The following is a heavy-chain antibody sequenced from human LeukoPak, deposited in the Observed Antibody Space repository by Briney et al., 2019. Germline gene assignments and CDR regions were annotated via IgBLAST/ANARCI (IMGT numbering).Heavy chain of an antibody. CDR2: IYSGGST. D-gene: IGHD5-18*01. CDR3: ARPSHPGTAMLKLDY. Sequence: GGSLRLSCAASGVTVSSNYMSWVRQAPGKGLEWVSVIYSGGSTYYADSVKGRFTISRDNSKNTLYLQMNSLRAEDTAVYYCARPSHPGTAMLKLDYWGQGTLVTVSS. V-gene: IGHV3-53*01. CDR1: GVTVSSNY. J-gene: IGHJ4*02.